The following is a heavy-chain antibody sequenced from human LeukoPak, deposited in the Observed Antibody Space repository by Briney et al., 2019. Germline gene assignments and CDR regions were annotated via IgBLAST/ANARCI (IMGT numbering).Heavy chain of an antibody. D-gene: IGHD4-17*01. CDR2: ISASGGST. CDR3: AKDMFRDPYGDYGIDY. V-gene: IGHV3-23*01. Sequence: PGGSLRLSCAVSGFTFSRYAMTWVRQAPGKGLEWVSAISASGGSTYFADSVKGRFTISRDNSKNTMYLQMNSLRAEDTAVYYCAKDMFRDPYGDYGIDYWGQGTRVTVSS. J-gene: IGHJ4*02. CDR1: GFTFSRYA.